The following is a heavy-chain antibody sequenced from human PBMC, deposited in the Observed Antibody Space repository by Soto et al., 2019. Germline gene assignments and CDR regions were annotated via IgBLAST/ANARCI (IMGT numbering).Heavy chain of an antibody. D-gene: IGHD4-17*01. CDR3: AKTPLYGDYSFDYYYYYMDV. CDR2: ISGSGGST. J-gene: IGHJ6*03. V-gene: IGHV3-23*01. Sequence: LRLSCAASGFTFSSYAMSWVRQAPGQGLEWVSAISGSGGSTYYADSVKGRFTISRDNSKNTLYLQMNSLRAEDTAVYYCAKTPLYGDYSFDYYYYYMDVWGKGTTVTVSS. CDR1: GFTFSSYA.